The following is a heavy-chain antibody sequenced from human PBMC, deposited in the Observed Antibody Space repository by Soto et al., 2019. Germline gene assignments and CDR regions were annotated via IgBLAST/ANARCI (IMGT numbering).Heavy chain of an antibody. CDR2: SSAYNGNT. J-gene: IGHJ6*02. CDR3: ATDSYYYDSSGYLYGMDV. CDR1: GYTFIGYG. D-gene: IGHD3-22*01. V-gene: IGHV1-18*01. Sequence: GASVQISCNASGYTFIGYGSSWVRRAPGQGLEWMGWSSAYNGNTNYAQKLQGRVTMTTDTSTSTAYMELRSLRSDDTAVYYCATDSYYYDSSGYLYGMDVWGQGTTVTVSS.